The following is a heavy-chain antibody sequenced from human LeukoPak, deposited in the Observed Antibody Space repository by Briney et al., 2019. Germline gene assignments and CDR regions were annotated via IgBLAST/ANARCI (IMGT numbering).Heavy chain of an antibody. V-gene: IGHV1-18*01. CDR2: ISAYNGYT. Sequence: GASVKVSCKASGYTFITYGITWVRQAPGQGLEWMGWISAYNGYTNYAQKLQGRVTMTTDTSTSTAYMELRSLRSDDTAVYYWARAHQRDSAMNYWGQGALVTVSS. CDR1: GYTFITYG. D-gene: IGHD2-2*01. J-gene: IGHJ4*02. CDR3: ARAHQRDSAMNY.